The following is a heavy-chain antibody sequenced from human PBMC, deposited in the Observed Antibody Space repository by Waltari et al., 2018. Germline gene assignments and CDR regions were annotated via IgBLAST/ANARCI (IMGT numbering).Heavy chain of an antibody. CDR1: GGSFGRYA. V-gene: IGHV1-69*01. CDR3: ARRQLGGPLDP. Sequence: QVHLVQSGAEVKKPGSSVKVSCKASGGSFGRYAISRVRLAPGQGLEWMGGLIPIFGTPKYAQNFQDRVTITADESTSTVYLELSSLKSEDTALYYCARRQLGGPLDPWGQGTLVTVSS. J-gene: IGHJ5*02. CDR2: LIPIFGTP. D-gene: IGHD1-1*01.